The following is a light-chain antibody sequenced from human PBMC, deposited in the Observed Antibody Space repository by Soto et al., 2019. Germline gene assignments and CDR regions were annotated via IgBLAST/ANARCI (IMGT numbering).Light chain of an antibody. J-gene: IGLJ1*01. CDR3: SSYTSSSTPYV. CDR2: EVS. Sequence: QSVLTQPTSVSGSTGKSITISCTGTSSDVGGYHYVSWYQQHPGKAPKLMIYEVSNRPSGVSNRFSGSKSGNTASLTISGLQAEDEADYYCSSYTSSSTPYVFGTGTKLTV. V-gene: IGLV2-14*01. CDR1: SSDVGGYHY.